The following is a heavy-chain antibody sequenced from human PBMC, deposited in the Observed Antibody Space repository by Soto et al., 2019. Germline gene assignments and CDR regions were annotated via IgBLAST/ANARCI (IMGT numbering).Heavy chain of an antibody. D-gene: IGHD5-18*01. Sequence: SETLSLTCAVSGYSISSGYYWGWIRQPPGKGLEWIGSIYHSGSTYYNPSLKSRVTISVDTSKNQFSLKLSSVTAADTAVYYCARDRGSYGYYNWFDPWGQGTLVTVSS. V-gene: IGHV4-38-2*02. CDR1: GYSISSGYY. CDR3: ARDRGSYGYYNWFDP. CDR2: IYHSGST. J-gene: IGHJ5*02.